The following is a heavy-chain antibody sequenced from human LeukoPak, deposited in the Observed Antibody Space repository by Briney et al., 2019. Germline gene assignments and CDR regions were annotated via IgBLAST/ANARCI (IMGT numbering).Heavy chain of an antibody. D-gene: IGHD2-15*01. Sequence: ASVKVSCKASGYTFTGYYMHWVRQAPGQGLEWMGWINPNSGGTNYAQKFQGWVTMTRDTSISTAYMELSRLRSDDTAVYYCARGYCSGGSCLVPNAFDIWGQGTMVTVSS. J-gene: IGHJ3*02. CDR3: ARGYCSGGSCLVPNAFDI. CDR1: GYTFTGYY. CDR2: INPNSGGT. V-gene: IGHV1-2*04.